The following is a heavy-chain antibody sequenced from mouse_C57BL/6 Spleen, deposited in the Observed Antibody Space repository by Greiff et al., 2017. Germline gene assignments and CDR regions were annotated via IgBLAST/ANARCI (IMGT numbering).Heavy chain of an antibody. CDR2: IYPSDSET. Sequence: QVQLQQPGAELVRPGSSVKLSCKASGYTFTSYWMDWVKQRPGQGLEWIGNIYPSDSETHYNQKLKDKATLTVDKSSSPAYMQLSSLTSEDSAVYYCARIYYDYDETWFAYWGQGTLVTVSA. CDR1: GYTFTSYW. CDR3: ARIYYDYDETWFAY. D-gene: IGHD2-4*01. V-gene: IGHV1-61*01. J-gene: IGHJ3*01.